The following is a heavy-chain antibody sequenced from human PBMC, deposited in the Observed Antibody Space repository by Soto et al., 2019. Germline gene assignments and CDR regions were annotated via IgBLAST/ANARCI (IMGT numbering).Heavy chain of an antibody. V-gene: IGHV3-9*01. J-gene: IGHJ4*02. CDR3: AKDHYDILTGSSLLDY. CDR2: ISWNSGSI. D-gene: IGHD3-9*01. Sequence: GGSLRLSCAASGFTFDDYAMHWVRQAPGKGLEWVSGISWNSGSIGYADSVKGRFTISRDNAKNSLYLQMNSLRAEDTALYYCAKDHYDILTGSSLLDYWGQGTLVNVSS. CDR1: GFTFDDYA.